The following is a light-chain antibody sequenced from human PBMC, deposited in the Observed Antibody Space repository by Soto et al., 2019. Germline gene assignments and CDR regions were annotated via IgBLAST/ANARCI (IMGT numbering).Light chain of an antibody. CDR2: EVS. J-gene: IGLJ1*01. V-gene: IGLV2-8*01. Sequence: QSVLTQAPSASGSTGQSVTISCTGTSSDVGGYNYVSWYQQYPGKAPKLMIYEVSKRPSGVPDRFSGSKSGNTASLTVSGLQAEDEADYYCSSYAGSNNYVFGTGTKVTVL. CDR3: SSYAGSNNYV. CDR1: SSDVGGYNY.